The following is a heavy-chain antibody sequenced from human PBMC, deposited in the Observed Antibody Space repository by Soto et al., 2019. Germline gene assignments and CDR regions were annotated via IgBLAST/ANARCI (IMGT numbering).Heavy chain of an antibody. CDR1: GYTFSSYG. D-gene: IGHD3-3*01. J-gene: IGHJ4*02. CDR2: ITTYSGVT. V-gene: IGHV1-18*01. CDR3: ARGIEGFLDY. Sequence: QVPLVQSGAEVKKPGASVKVSCKASGYTFSSYGISWVRRAPGQGLEWMGWITTYSGVTNYAPKLQGRVTMTTDTSTSTAYMELRSLRSDDTAVYYCARGIEGFLDYWGQGTLVTVSS.